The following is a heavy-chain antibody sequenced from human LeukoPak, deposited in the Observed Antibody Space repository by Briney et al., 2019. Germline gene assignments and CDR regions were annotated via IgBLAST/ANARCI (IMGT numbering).Heavy chain of an antibody. D-gene: IGHD5-12*01. CDR1: GFTFGSYA. Sequence: GGPLRLSCAASGFTFGSYAMRWVRQAPGKGLEWVSGISGSGSSTYYADSVKGRFTISRDNSKNTLYLQMNSLRAEDTAVYYCAKDGNGYGLDYWGQGTLVTVSS. CDR2: ISGSGSST. V-gene: IGHV3-23*01. CDR3: AKDGNGYGLDY. J-gene: IGHJ4*02.